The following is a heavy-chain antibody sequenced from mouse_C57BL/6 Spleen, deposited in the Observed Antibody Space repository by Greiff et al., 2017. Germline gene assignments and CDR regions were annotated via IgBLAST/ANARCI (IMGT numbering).Heavy chain of an antibody. CDR1: GFTFSSYA. J-gene: IGHJ2*01. Sequence: EVKLVESGEGLVKPGGSLKLSCAASGFTFSSYAMSWVRQTPEKRLEWVAYISSGGDYIYYADTVKGRFTISRDNARNTLYLQMSSLKSEDTAMYYCTRETGTSTFDYWGQGTTLTVSS. D-gene: IGHD4-1*01. V-gene: IGHV5-9-1*02. CDR3: TRETGTSTFDY. CDR2: ISSGGDYI.